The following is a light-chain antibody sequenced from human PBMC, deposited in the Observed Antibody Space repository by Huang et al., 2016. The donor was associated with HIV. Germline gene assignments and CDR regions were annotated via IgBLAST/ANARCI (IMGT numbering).Light chain of an antibody. V-gene: IGKV1-39*01. CDR2: ATS. CDR1: QRIDAY. CDR3: QQSYYFPRT. J-gene: IGKJ2*01. Sequence: DIQMTQSPSSLSASVGDRVTITCRAGQRIDAYLNWYQCKPGRAPKRLIFATSDLQRGVPERFSGSRSGTTFTLSISNLQPQDFATYFCQQSYYFPRTFGQGTKVEMK.